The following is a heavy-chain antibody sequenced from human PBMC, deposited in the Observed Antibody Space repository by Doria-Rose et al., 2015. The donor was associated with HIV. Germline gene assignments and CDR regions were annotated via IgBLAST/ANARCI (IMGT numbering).Heavy chain of an antibody. CDR2: MNPNSGNT. D-gene: IGHD3-10*01. J-gene: IGHJ4*02. CDR3: ARGVYYGSGSYLLGDY. Sequence: QVHLVQSGAAVKKPGASVQVSCKASGYTFTNYDINWVRQATGQGLEWMGWMNPNSGNTGYAQKFQGRVTMTRNTPISTAYMELSSLRSEDTAVYYCARGVYYGSGSYLLGDYGGQGSLVTVSS. V-gene: IGHV1-8*02. CDR1: GYTFTNYD.